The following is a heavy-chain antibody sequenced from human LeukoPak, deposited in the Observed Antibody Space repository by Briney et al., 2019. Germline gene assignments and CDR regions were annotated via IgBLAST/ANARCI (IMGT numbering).Heavy chain of an antibody. CDR1: GFTFSSYW. V-gene: IGHV3-7*01. CDR2: IKQDGIEK. CDR3: ARSLDYGVRYYYYGMDV. Sequence: GGSLRLSCAASGFTFSSYWMSWVRQSPGKGLEGLANIKQDGIEKYYVASVKGRFTISRDNAKNSLYLQMNSLRAEDTAVYYCARSLDYGVRYYYYGMDVWGQGTTVTVSS. J-gene: IGHJ6*02. D-gene: IGHD4-17*01.